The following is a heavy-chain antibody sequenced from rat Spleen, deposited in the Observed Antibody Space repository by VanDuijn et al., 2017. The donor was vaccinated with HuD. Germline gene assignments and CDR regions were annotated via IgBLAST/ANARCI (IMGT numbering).Heavy chain of an antibody. CDR1: GFTFSDYA. CDR2: ISTGGTTT. V-gene: IGHV5S23*01. Sequence: EVQLVESGGGLVQPGNSLKLSCAASGFTFSDYAMAWVRQSPKKGLEWVAYISTGGTTTYYRDSVKGRFTISRDDAKSTLYLQMDSLRSEDTATYYCARLDYYSSPFAYWGQGTLVTVSS. J-gene: IGHJ3*01. CDR3: ARLDYYSSPFAY. D-gene: IGHD1-2*01.